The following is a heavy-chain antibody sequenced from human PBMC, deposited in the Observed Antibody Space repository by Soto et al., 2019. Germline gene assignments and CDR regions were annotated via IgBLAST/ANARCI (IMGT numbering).Heavy chain of an antibody. CDR2: IYYSGTT. D-gene: IGHD2-8*02. V-gene: IGHV4-59*01. J-gene: IGHJ6*03. CDR3: ARLTGGAYLSFYYYIGV. CDR1: GGSISGYY. Sequence: QVQLQESGPGLVKPSETLSLTCTVSGGSISGYYWSWIRQPPGKGLEWIGYIYYSGTTNYDPSLKSRVTMSVDTSKNQFSLKLSSVTAADTAVYYCARLTGGAYLSFYYYIGVWGKGTTVTVFS.